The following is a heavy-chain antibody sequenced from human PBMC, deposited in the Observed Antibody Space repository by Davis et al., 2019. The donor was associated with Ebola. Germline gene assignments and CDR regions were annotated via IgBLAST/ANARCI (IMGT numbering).Heavy chain of an antibody. J-gene: IGHJ6*04. CDR1: GYTFTSYG. CDR3: AGSLAGSDYYGMDV. V-gene: IGHV1-69*04. D-gene: IGHD3-10*01. CDR2: IIPILGIA. Sequence: SVKVSCKASGYTFTSYGITWVRQAPGQGLEWMGRIIPILGIANYAQKFQGRVTITADKSTSTAYMELSSLRSEDTAVYYCAGSLAGSDYYGMDVWGKGTTVTVSS.